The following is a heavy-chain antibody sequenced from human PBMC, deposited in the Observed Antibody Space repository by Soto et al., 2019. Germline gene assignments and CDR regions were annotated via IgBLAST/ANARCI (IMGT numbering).Heavy chain of an antibody. V-gene: IGHV1-18*04. CDR2: ISAYSGNT. J-gene: IGHJ6*02. D-gene: IGHD6-6*01. CDR1: GYTFTSYG. Sequence: ASVKVSCKASGYTFTSYGISWVRQAPGQGLEWMGWISAYSGNTNYAQKLQGRVTMTTDTSTSTAYMELRSLRSDDTAVYYCARGELVRYYYYGMDVWGQGTTVTVSS. CDR3: ARGELVRYYYYGMDV.